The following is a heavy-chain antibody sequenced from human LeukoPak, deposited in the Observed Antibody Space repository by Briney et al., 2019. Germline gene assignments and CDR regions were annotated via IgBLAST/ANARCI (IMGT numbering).Heavy chain of an antibody. CDR1: GFTFSSYW. D-gene: IGHD2-21*02. V-gene: IGHV3-74*01. J-gene: IGHJ6*02. CDR3: AKEVYCGRDCYNPGYGVDV. CDR2: INTDGRSA. Sequence: PGGSLRLSCAASGFTFSSYWMHWVRQAPGKGLVWVSRINTDGRSASYAESVKGRFTVSRDNAKNTLSLQMNSLRDEDTATYYCAKEVYCGRDCYNPGYGVDVWGQGTTVTVSS.